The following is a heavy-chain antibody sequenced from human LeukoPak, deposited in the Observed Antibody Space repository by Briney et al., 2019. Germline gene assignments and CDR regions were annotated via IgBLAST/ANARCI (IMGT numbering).Heavy chain of an antibody. CDR3: ARNGYGSGSSW. J-gene: IGHJ4*02. Sequence: PSETLSLTCTVSGGSISSGSYYWSWIRQPAGEGLEWIGRIHNSGSTNYNPSLNSRVTISVDTSKNQVSLKLTSVTAADTAVYYCARNGYGSGSSWWGQGTLVTVSS. CDR1: GGSISSGSYY. V-gene: IGHV4-61*02. CDR2: IHNSGST. D-gene: IGHD3-10*01.